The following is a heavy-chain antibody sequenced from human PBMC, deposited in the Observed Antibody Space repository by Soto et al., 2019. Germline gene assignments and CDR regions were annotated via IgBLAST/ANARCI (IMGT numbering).Heavy chain of an antibody. J-gene: IGHJ6*02. CDR2: MWYDGSNK. CDR1: GLTFSSYG. CDR3: ARDRVGYYYGSGSYFGANYYYYYGMDV. D-gene: IGHD3-10*01. Sequence: SLRLSCAASGLTFSSYGMHWVRQAPGKGLEWVAVMWYDGSNKYYADSVKGRFTISRDNSKNTLYLQMNSLRAEDTAVYYCARDRVGYYYGSGSYFGANYYYYYGMDVWGQGTTVTVSS. V-gene: IGHV3-33*08.